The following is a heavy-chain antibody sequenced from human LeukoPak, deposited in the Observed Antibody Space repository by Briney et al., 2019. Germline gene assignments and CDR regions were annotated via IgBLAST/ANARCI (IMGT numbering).Heavy chain of an antibody. V-gene: IGHV3-74*01. J-gene: IGHJ4*02. D-gene: IGHD6-13*01. Sequence: GGSLRLSCAASGFTFSNYWMYWVRQAPGKGLVWVSRINSDGSSRNYADSVKGRFTISRDNAKNTLYLQMNSLRVEDTAVYYCASASSHRIAAGGDYWGQGTLVTVSS. CDR1: GFTFSNYW. CDR2: INSDGSSR. CDR3: ASASSHRIAAGGDY.